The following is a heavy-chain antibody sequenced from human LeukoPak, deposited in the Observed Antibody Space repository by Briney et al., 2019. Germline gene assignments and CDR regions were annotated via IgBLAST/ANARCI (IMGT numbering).Heavy chain of an antibody. Sequence: PGGSLRLSCAASGFTFSSYAMSWVRQAPGKGLEWVSAISGSGGSTYYADSVKGRFTISRDNSKNTLYLQMNSLRAEDTAVYYCAKDLGKYSGSQGGRNRNYWGQGTLVTVSS. J-gene: IGHJ4*02. V-gene: IGHV3-23*01. CDR2: ISGSGGST. CDR3: AKDLGKYSGSQGGRNRNY. CDR1: GFTFSSYA. D-gene: IGHD1-26*01.